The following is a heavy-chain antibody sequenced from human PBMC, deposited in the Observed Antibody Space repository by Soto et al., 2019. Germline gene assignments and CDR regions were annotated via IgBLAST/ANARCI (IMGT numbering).Heavy chain of an antibody. V-gene: IGHV4-4*02. CDR3: ARVCQGCSANNCYFDP. CDR1: CGSVRAPDW. CDR2: VHISGHS. D-gene: IGHD1-1*01. Sequence: PSETLSLTCTLSCGSVRAPDWWNWVRQSPDKGLEWIAEVHISGHSNYNPSLRSRVSVSIDSSKNQFYLNLNSVTAADTAIYYCARVCQGCSANNCYFDPWGQGTQVTVSS. J-gene: IGHJ5*01.